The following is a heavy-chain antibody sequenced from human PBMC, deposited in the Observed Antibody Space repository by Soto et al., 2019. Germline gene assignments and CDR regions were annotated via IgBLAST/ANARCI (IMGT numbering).Heavy chain of an antibody. CDR2: IWYDGSNK. CDR1: GFTFSSYG. CDR3: ARPHKYSGYDLDY. D-gene: IGHD5-12*01. J-gene: IGHJ4*02. Sequence: GGSLRLSCAASGFTFSSYGMHWVRQAPGKGLEWVAVIWYDGSNKYYADSVKGRFTISRENSKNTMYLQMNSLRAEDTAVYYCARPHKYSGYDLDYWGQGTLVTVSS. V-gene: IGHV3-33*01.